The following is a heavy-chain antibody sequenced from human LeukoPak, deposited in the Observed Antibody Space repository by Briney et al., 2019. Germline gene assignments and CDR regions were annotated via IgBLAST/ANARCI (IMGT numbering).Heavy chain of an antibody. J-gene: IGHJ6*02. CDR3: ARDRIAAAIGMDV. V-gene: IGHV4-30-4*01. CDR1: GGSISSGDYY. D-gene: IGHD6-13*01. CDR2: IYYSGST. Sequence: SQTLSLTCTVSGGSISSGDYYWSWIRQPPGKGLECIGYIYYSGSTYYNPSLKSRVTISVDTSKNHFSLKLSSVTAADTAVYYCARDRIAAAIGMDVWGQGTTVTVSS.